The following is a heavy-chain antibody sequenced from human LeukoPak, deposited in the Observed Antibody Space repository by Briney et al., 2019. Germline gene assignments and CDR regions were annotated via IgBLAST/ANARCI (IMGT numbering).Heavy chain of an antibody. Sequence: PSETLSLTCTVSGASISSSTYYWSWIRQPPGKGLEWIGYIYYSGSTNYNPSLKSRVTISVDTSKNQFSLKLSSVTAADAAVYYCARILSGYYTPEGFDPWGQGTLVTVSS. J-gene: IGHJ5*02. CDR1: GASISSSTYY. CDR2: IYYSGST. V-gene: IGHV4-61*01. CDR3: ARILSGYYTPEGFDP. D-gene: IGHD3-3*01.